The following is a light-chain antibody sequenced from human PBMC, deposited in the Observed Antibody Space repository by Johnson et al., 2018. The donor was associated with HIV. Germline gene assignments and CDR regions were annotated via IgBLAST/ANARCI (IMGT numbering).Light chain of an antibody. CDR3: GTFDSSLSAGGV. Sequence: QSVLTQPPSVSAAPGQKVTISCSGTKSNIGNNYVSWYQQFPGTAPKLLIYENNKRSSGIPDRFSGSQSGTSATLGITGLQTGDEADYYCGTFDSSLSAGGVFGTGTKVTVL. J-gene: IGLJ1*01. V-gene: IGLV1-51*02. CDR1: KSNIGNNY. CDR2: ENN.